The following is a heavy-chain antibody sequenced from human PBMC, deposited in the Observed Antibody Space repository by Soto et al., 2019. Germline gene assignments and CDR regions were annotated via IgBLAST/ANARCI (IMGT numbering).Heavy chain of an antibody. V-gene: IGHV3-33*01. CDR1: GFTFSSYG. CDR3: ARSRDGSGRYVRFSYYYGMDV. CDR2: IWYDGSNK. J-gene: IGHJ6*02. Sequence: QVQLVESGGGVVQPGRSLRLSCAASGFTFSSYGMHWVRQAPGKGLEWVAVIWYDGSNKYYADSVKGRFTISRDNSKNTLYLQMNSLRAEDTAVYYCARSRDGSGRYVRFSYYYGMDVWGQGTTVTVSS. D-gene: IGHD3-10*01.